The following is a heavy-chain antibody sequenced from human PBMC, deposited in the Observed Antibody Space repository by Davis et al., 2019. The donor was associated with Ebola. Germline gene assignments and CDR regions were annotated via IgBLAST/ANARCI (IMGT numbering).Heavy chain of an antibody. CDR3: AKGPWSGSRMYYFDY. V-gene: IGHV3-23*01. CDR2: ISGSGGST. D-gene: IGHD3-3*01. Sequence: GESLKISCAASGFTFSSYAMSWVRQAPGKGLEWVSAISGSGGSTYYADSVKGRFTISRDNSKNTLYLQMNSLRAEDTAVYYCAKGPWSGSRMYYFDYWGQGTLVTVSS. J-gene: IGHJ4*02. CDR1: GFTFSSYA.